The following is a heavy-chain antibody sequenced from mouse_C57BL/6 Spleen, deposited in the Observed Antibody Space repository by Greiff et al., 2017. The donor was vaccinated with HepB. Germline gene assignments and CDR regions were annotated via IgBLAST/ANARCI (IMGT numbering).Heavy chain of an antibody. D-gene: IGHD1-1*01. CDR2: INPSNGGT. J-gene: IGHJ4*01. V-gene: IGHV1-53*01. CDR1: GYTFTSYW. Sequence: VQLQQPGTELVKPGASVKLSCKASGYTFTSYWMHWVKQRPGQGLEWIGNINPSNGGTNYNEKFKSKATLTVDKSSSTAYMQLSSLTSEDSAVYYCARDITTVVAPEDYWGQGTSVTVSS. CDR3: ARDITTVVAPEDY.